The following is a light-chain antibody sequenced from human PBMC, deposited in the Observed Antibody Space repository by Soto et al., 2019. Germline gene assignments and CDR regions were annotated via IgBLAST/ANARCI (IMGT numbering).Light chain of an antibody. V-gene: IGLV2-8*01. CDR2: EVS. CDR1: SSDVGTYNY. Sequence: QSALTQPASASGSLGQSVTISCTGTSSDVGTYNYVSWYQQHPGKAPKLMIYEVSERPSGVPDRFSGSKSGNTASLTVSGLQAEDEADYYCCSYAGSNNVVFGGGTKLTVL. J-gene: IGLJ2*01. CDR3: CSYAGSNNVV.